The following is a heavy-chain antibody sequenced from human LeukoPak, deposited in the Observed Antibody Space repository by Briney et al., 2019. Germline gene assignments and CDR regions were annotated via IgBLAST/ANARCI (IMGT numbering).Heavy chain of an antibody. V-gene: IGHV4-59*01. CDR2: IYYSGST. Sequence: SETLSLTCTVSGGSISSYYWSWIRQPPGKGLEWIGYIYYSGSTNYNPSLKSRVTISVDTSKNQFSLKLSSVTAADTAVYYCARVFPYSSGWYSRVGSTDVWGQGTTVTVSS. D-gene: IGHD6-19*01. J-gene: IGHJ6*02. CDR3: ARVFPYSSGWYSRVGSTDV. CDR1: GGSISSYY.